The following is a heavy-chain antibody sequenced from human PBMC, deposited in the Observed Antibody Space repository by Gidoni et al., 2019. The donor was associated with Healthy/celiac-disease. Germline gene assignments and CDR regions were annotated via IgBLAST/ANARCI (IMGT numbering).Heavy chain of an antibody. Sequence: QITLKESGPTLVKPTQTLTLTCTFSGFSLSTSGVGVGWIRQPPGKALEWLALIYWNDDKRYSPSLKSRLTITKDTSKNQVVLTMTNMDPVDTATYYCAHRPGRITIFGVVPSAAFDPWGQGTLVTVSS. CDR1: GFSLSTSGVG. CDR2: IYWNDDK. D-gene: IGHD3-3*01. V-gene: IGHV2-5*01. CDR3: AHRPGRITIFGVVPSAAFDP. J-gene: IGHJ5*02.